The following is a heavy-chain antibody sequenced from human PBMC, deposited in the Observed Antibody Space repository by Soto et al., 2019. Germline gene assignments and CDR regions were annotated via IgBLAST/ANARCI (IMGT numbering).Heavy chain of an antibody. D-gene: IGHD2-2*02. V-gene: IGHV3-30-3*01. J-gene: IGHJ4*02. CDR3: ARDRLDVVVPAAILAY. CDR1: GFTFSSYA. CDR2: ISYDGSNK. Sequence: PGGSLRLSCAASGFTFSSYAMHWVRQAPGTGLEWVAVISYDGSNKYYADSVKGRFTISRDNSKNTLYLQMNSLRAEDTAVFYCARDRLDVVVPAAILAYWGQGTLVTVSS.